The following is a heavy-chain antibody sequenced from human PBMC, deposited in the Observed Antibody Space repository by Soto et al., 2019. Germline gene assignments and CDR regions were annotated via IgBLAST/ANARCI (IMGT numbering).Heavy chain of an antibody. D-gene: IGHD1-26*01. CDR2: IIPIFGKP. CDR1: GGSFSTYA. J-gene: IGHJ6*02. CDR3: ARDKDRVGLGGNYYYAMDV. Sequence: QVQLVQSGAEVKKPGSSVKVSCKAPGGSFSTYAISWVRQAPGQGLEWMGGIIPIFGKPDYGQKFQGRVTITADESTTTAYMELSNLRSEDTAVYYCARDKDRVGLGGNYYYAMDVWGQGTTVTVSS. V-gene: IGHV1-69*12.